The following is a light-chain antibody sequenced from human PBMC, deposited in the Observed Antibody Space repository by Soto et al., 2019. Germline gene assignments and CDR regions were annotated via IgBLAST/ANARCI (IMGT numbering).Light chain of an antibody. Sequence: EIVMTQSPATLSVSPGERATLSCRASQSVTSNLAWYQQNPGQAPRLLIYGASTRATGIPTRFSGSGSGTDFTLTISSLQSEDFAVYYCQQYNNWPPWTFGQGTKVEIK. CDR2: GAS. CDR1: QSVTSN. V-gene: IGKV3-15*01. J-gene: IGKJ1*01. CDR3: QQYNNWPPWT.